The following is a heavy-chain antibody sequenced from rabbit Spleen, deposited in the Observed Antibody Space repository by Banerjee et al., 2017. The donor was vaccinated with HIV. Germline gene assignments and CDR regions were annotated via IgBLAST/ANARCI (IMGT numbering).Heavy chain of an antibody. D-gene: IGHD8-1*01. CDR3: ARDTGTSFSTYGMDL. CDR2: IDAGSSGFT. Sequence: QSLEESGGDLVKPGASLTLTCTASGVSFSISSYMCWVRQAPGKGLEWIACIDAGSSGFTYFATWAKGRFTCSKTSSTTVTLQMTRLTAADTATYFCARDTGTSFSTYGMDLWAQGPSSPS. CDR1: GVSFSISSY. V-gene: IGHV1S40*01. J-gene: IGHJ6*01.